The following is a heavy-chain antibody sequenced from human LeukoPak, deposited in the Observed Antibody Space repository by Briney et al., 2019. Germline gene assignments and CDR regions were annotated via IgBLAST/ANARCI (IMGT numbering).Heavy chain of an antibody. CDR2: ITSDGSST. D-gene: IGHD3-10*01. Sequence: GGSLRLSCAASGFTFNRYWMQWVRQAPGKGLVRVSHITSDGSSTSYADSVKGRFTTSRDNAKSTLYLQMNSLRAEDTAVYYCVRDNYGVDYWGQGTLVTVSS. J-gene: IGHJ4*02. CDR1: GFTFNRYW. CDR3: VRDNYGVDY. V-gene: IGHV3-74*01.